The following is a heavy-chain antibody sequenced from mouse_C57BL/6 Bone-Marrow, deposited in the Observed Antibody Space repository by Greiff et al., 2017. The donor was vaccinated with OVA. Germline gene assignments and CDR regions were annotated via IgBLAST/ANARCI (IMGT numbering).Heavy chain of an antibody. Sequence: VKLQESGAELVKPGASVKLSCKASGYTFSTYWMNWVQQRPGKGLEWIGQIYPGDGDTNYNGKFKGQATLTADKSSSTAYMQLSSLTSADAAVYFCARGAYWGQGTLVTVSS. CDR3: ARGAY. V-gene: IGHV1-80*01. CDR2: IYPGDGDT. J-gene: IGHJ3*01. CDR1: GYTFSTYW.